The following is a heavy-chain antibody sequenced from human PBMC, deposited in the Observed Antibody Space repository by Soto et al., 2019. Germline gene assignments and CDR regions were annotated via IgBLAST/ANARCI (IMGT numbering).Heavy chain of an antibody. CDR3: VRASMPKAHFDS. V-gene: IGHV4-4*07. CDR1: GGSIRGYY. Sequence: QMQLQESGPGLVKPSETLSLTCTVSGGSIRGYYWSWLRQSAGLGLEWIGRMHTSGSTNYNPSLKSRVTISVDMSKNQISLKLTSVTAADTALYYCVRASMPKAHFDSWGQGTLVTVSS. CDR2: MHTSGST. D-gene: IGHD2-2*01. J-gene: IGHJ4*02.